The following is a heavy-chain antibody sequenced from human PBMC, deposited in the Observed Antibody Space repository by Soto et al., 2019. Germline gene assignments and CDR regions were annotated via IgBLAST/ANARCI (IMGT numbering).Heavy chain of an antibody. D-gene: IGHD3-10*01. CDR2: IYYSGST. CDR1: GGSISSSSYY. Sequence: PSETLSLTCTVSGGSISSSSYYWGWIRQPPGKGLEWIGSIYYSGSTYYNPSLKSRVTISVDTSKNQFSLKLSSVTAADTAVYYCARGSGNWFDPWGQGTLVTVSS. V-gene: IGHV4-39*01. J-gene: IGHJ5*02. CDR3: ARGSGNWFDP.